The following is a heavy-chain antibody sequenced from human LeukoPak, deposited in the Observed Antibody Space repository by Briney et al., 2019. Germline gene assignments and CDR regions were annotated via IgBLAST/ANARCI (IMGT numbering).Heavy chain of an antibody. CDR2: ISAYDGNT. CDR1: GYTFTSYG. D-gene: IGHD3-22*01. V-gene: IGHV1-18*01. CDR3: ARDLYYDSSGSDT. Sequence: ASVKVSCKASGYTFTSYGISWVRHAPGQGLEWMGWISAYDGNTNYAQKLQGRVTMTTDTSTSTAYMELRSLRSDDTAMYYCARDLYYDSSGSDTWGQGTLVTVSS. J-gene: IGHJ5*02.